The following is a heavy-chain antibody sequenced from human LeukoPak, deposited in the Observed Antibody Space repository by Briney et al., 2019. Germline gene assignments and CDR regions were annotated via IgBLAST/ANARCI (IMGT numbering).Heavy chain of an antibody. J-gene: IGHJ4*02. V-gene: IGHV3-9*01. CDR1: GFTFDDYA. CDR2: ISWNSGSI. Sequence: GGSLRLSCAASGFTFDDYAMHWVRQAPGKGLEWVSGISWNSGSIGYADSVKGRFTISRDNAKNSLYLQMNSLRAEDTALYYCAKCSGYNLIKYYFDYWGQGTLVTVSS. CDR3: AKCSGYNLIKYYFDY. D-gene: IGHD3-16*01.